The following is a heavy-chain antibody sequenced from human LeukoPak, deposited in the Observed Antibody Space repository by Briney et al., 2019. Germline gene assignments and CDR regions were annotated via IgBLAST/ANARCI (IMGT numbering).Heavy chain of an antibody. CDR3: AKGAFYISGQDQISNFDY. D-gene: IGHD1-14*01. J-gene: IGHJ4*02. Sequence: GGSLRLSCAASGFTFSSYGMHWVRQAPGKGLEWVSLISWDGGSTYYADSVKGRFTISRDNSKNSLYLQMNSLRAEDTALYYCAKGAFYISGQDQISNFDYWGQGTLVTVSS. CDR2: ISWDGGST. V-gene: IGHV3-43D*03. CDR1: GFTFSSYG.